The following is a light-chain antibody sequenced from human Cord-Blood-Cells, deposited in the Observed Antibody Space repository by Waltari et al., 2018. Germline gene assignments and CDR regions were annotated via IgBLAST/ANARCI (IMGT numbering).Light chain of an antibody. CDR2: DAS. Sequence: DIQMTHSPSSLSASVGDRVTITCQACQDISNYLNWYQHKPGKAPKLLIYDASNLETGGPSRFSGSGSGTDFTFTISSLQPEDIATYYCQQYDNLPITFGQGTRLEIK. J-gene: IGKJ5*01. CDR3: QQYDNLPIT. CDR1: QDISNY. V-gene: IGKV1-33*01.